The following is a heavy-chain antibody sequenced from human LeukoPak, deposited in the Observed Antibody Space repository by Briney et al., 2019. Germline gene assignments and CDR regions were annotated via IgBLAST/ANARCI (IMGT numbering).Heavy chain of an antibody. J-gene: IGHJ6*03. V-gene: IGHV1-8*01. CDR1: GYTFTSYD. CDR2: MNPNSGNT. CDR3: ARAHYYYYYMDV. Sequence: RASVKVSCKASGYTFTSYDINWVRQATGQGLEWMGWMNPNSGNTGYAQKFQGRVTMTRNTSISTAYMELSSLRSEDTAVYYCARAHYYYYYMDVWGKGTTVTVSS.